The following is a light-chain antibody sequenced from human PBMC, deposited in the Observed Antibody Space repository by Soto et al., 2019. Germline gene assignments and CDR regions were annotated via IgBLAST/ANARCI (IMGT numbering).Light chain of an antibody. CDR2: YDN. CDR1: NIESKS. J-gene: IGLJ2*01. CDR3: QVWDRTTDHAF. Sequence: SYELTQPPSASVAPGKTATITCGGNNIESKSVHWYQQKPGQAPVLVIYYDNDRPSGTPDRFSGSNSGNTATLTISRVEAGDEADYYCQVWDRTTDHAFFGGGTKLTVL. V-gene: IGLV3-21*04.